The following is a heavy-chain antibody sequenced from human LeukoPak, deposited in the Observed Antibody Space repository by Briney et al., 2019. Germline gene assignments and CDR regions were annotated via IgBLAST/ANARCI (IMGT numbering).Heavy chain of an antibody. D-gene: IGHD3-9*01. CDR1: GGSISSSSYY. CDR2: IYYSGST. J-gene: IGHJ3*02. CDR3: ARPRLITIFLGESQDAFDI. Sequence: SETLSLTCTVSGGSISSSSYYWGWIRQPPGKGLEWIGSIYYSGSTYYNPSLKSRVTISVDTSKNQFSLKLSSVTAADTAVYYCARPRLITIFLGESQDAFDIWGQGTMVTVSS. V-gene: IGHV4-39*07.